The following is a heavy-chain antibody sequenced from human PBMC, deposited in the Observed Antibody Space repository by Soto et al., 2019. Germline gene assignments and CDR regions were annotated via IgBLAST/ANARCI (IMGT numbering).Heavy chain of an antibody. Sequence: RKSPSRGLEWLGRTYYGSKRFNDYAVSVRGRITINPDTSKNQFSLQLNSVTPEDTAVYYCARGRLYCGGDCYLPPQVGWFDPWGQGTLVTVSS. V-gene: IGHV6-1*01. CDR3: ARGRLYCGGDCYLPPQVGWFDP. CDR2: TYYGSKRFN. D-gene: IGHD2-21*02. J-gene: IGHJ5*02.